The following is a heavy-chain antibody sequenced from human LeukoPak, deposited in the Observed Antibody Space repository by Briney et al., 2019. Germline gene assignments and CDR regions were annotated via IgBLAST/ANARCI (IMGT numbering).Heavy chain of an antibody. CDR3: AKKERRAVVPQGDAFEV. CDR1: GFTFNSFA. D-gene: IGHD2-2*01. V-gene: IGHV3-23*01. J-gene: IGHJ3*01. CDR2: ISRSAGGT. Sequence: PGGSLRLSCAASGFTFNSFAMGWVRQAPGKGLEWVSDISRSAGGTYYADSVKGRFTISRDNSKNTLYLQMNSLRAEDTAIYYCAKKERRAVVPQGDAFEVWGQGTMVTVSS.